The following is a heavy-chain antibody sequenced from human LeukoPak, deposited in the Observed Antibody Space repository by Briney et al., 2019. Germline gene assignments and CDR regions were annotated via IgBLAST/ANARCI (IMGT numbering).Heavy chain of an antibody. CDR1: GGSFSGYY. CDR2: INHSGST. Sequence: PSETLSLTCAVYGGSFSGYYWSWIRQPPGKGLEWIGEINHSGSTNYNPSLKSRVTISVDTSKNQFSLKLSSVTAADTAVYYCARRGSGWYGTIDYWGQGTLVTVSS. CDR3: ARRGSGWYGTIDY. V-gene: IGHV4-34*01. J-gene: IGHJ4*02. D-gene: IGHD6-19*01.